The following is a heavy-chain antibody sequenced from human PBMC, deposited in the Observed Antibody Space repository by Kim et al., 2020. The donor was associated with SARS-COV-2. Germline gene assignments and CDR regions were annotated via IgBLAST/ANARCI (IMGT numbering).Heavy chain of an antibody. CDR3: ARHSIRAYYDFWSGYYKEPPAYYYGMDV. Sequence: SETLSLTCTVSGGSISSYYWSWIRQPPGKGLEWIGYIYYSGSTNYNPSLKSRVTISVDTSKNQFSLKLSSVTAADTAVYYCARHSIRAYYDFWSGYYKEPPAYYYGMDVWGQGTTVTVSS. J-gene: IGHJ6*02. V-gene: IGHV4-59*08. CDR2: IYYSGST. D-gene: IGHD3-3*01. CDR1: GGSISSYY.